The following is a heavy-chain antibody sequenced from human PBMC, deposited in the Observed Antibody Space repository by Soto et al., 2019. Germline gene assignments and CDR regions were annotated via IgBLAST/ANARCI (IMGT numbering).Heavy chain of an antibody. D-gene: IGHD6-19*01. V-gene: IGHV4-34*01. CDR1: GGSFSGYY. Sequence: SETLSLTCAVYGGSFSGYYWSWIRQPPGKGLEWIGEINHSVSTNYNPSLKSRVTISVDTSKNQFSLKLSSVTAADTAVYYCARGHRSGWTDYWGQGTLVTVSS. CDR2: INHSVST. J-gene: IGHJ4*02. CDR3: ARGHRSGWTDY.